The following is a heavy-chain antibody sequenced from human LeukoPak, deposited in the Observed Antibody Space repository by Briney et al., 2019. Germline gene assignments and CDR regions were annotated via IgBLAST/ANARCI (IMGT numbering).Heavy chain of an antibody. CDR3: ARDWYYYDSSGYFDY. Sequence: SSVTLSCKASGGTFSSYGISWVRQAPGQGLEWMGRIIPILGIANYAQKFQGRVTITADKSTSTAYMELSSLRSEDTAVYYCARDWYYYDSSGYFDYWGQGTLVTVSS. CDR1: GGTFSSYG. J-gene: IGHJ4*02. D-gene: IGHD3-22*01. V-gene: IGHV1-69*04. CDR2: IIPILGIA.